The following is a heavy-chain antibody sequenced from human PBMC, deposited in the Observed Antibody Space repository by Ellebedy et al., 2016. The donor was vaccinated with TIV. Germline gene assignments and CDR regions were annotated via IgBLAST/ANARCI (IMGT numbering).Heavy chain of an antibody. CDR2: IIPIFGTA. CDR1: GGTFSSYA. J-gene: IGHJ6*02. Sequence: SVKVSXXASGGTFSSYAISWVRQAPGQGLEWMGGIIPIFGTANYAQKFQGRVTITADKSTSTAYMELSSLRSEDTAVYYCARGSATVTRKSILWYGMDVWGQGTTVTVSS. CDR3: ARGSATVTRKSILWYGMDV. V-gene: IGHV1-69*06. D-gene: IGHD4-17*01.